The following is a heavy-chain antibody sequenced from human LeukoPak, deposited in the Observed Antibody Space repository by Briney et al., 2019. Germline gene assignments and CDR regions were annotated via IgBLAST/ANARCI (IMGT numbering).Heavy chain of an antibody. V-gene: IGHV4-4*02. CDR2: ICHSGST. CDR3: ASRSYNGMDV. D-gene: IGHD6-19*01. J-gene: IGHJ6*02. Sequence: SGTLSLTCAVSGVSITNTNWWSWVRQPPGKGLEWIGEICHSGSTNYIPSLKSRVTISVDKSKNQFSLKLTSVTAADTAVYYCASRSYNGMDVWGQGTTVTVSS. CDR1: GVSITNTNW.